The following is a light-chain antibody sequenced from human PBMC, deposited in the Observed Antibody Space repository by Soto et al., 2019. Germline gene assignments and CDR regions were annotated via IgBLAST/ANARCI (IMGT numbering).Light chain of an antibody. CDR1: SSDVGGYNY. Sequence: QSALTQPASVSGSPGQSITISCTGTSSDVGGYNYVSWYQHYPGKAPKLMIYDVSNRPSGVSNRFSGSKSGNTASLTISGLQAEDEADYYCSSYTSRSTLVFGGGTKFTVL. J-gene: IGLJ2*01. V-gene: IGLV2-14*03. CDR2: DVS. CDR3: SSYTSRSTLV.